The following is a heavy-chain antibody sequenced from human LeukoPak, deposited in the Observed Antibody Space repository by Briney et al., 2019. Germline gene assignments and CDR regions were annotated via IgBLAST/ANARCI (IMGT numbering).Heavy chain of an antibody. V-gene: IGHV3-23*01. J-gene: IGHJ4*02. CDR3: AKDLAVSRNILLFDY. CDR2: ISGSGGST. CDR1: GFTFSSYA. D-gene: IGHD2/OR15-2a*01. Sequence: GGSLRLSCAASGFTFSSYAMSWVRQAPGKGLEWVSDISGSGGSTYYADSVKGRFTISRDNSKNTLYLQMNSLRAEDTAVYYCAKDLAVSRNILLFDYWGQGTLVTVSS.